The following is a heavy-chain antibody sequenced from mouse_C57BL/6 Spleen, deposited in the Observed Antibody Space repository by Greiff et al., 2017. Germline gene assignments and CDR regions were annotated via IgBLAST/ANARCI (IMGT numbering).Heavy chain of an antibody. Sequence: VQLQQPGPELVKPGASVKISCTASGYSFTDYNMNWVKQSNGKSLEWIGVINPNYGPTSYNQKFKGKATLTVDQSSSTAYMQLNRLTAEDSSVCYCARNYEGAMDYWGQGTSVTVSS. J-gene: IGHJ4*01. V-gene: IGHV1-39*01. CDR3: ARNYEGAMDY. D-gene: IGHD1-1*01. CDR1: GYSFTDYN. CDR2: INPNYGPT.